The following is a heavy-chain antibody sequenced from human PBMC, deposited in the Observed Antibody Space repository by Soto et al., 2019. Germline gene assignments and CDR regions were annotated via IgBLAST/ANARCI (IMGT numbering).Heavy chain of an antibody. CDR3: ARHRIEVVWRGFDF. Sequence: SETLSLTSTVSTDSSSFTNSYWGWIRQPPGKGLQWIGSSSYNGGTFYNPSLKGRVAISFDTSKKQSSLQVTSVTAADTAVYFCARHRIEVVWRGFDFWGQGSPVTVSS. CDR1: TDSSSFTNSY. J-gene: IGHJ4*02. D-gene: IGHD3-10*01. V-gene: IGHV4-39*01. CDR2: SSYNGGT.